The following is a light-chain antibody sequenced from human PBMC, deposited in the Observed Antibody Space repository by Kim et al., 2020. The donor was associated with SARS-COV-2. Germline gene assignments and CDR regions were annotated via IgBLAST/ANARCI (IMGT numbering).Light chain of an antibody. J-gene: IGKJ2*01. V-gene: IGKV1-12*02. CDR2: GAS. Sequence: SASVGDRVTITCRASQDISTFLAWYQHKPGKVPDLLIYGASSLQRGVPSRFSGSGSGTDFTLTISSLQPEDFATYYCQQANSVPYTFGQGTNWRS. CDR1: QDISTF. CDR3: QQANSVPYT.